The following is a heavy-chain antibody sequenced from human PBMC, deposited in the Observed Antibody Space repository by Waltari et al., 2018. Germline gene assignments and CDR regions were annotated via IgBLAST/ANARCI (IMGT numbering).Heavy chain of an antibody. CDR1: GYTFTTYG. J-gene: IGHJ3*02. CDR2: INTDSGNP. D-gene: IGHD3-22*01. V-gene: IGHV7-4-1*02. CDR3: ARDFESRGYDT. Sequence: QVQLVQSGSELKKPGASVKVSCKASGYTFTTYGINWVRQAPGQGLEWLGWINTDSGNPTSAQGFTGRLVFSLDTSGNTAFLQISSLKAEDSAIYYCARDFESRGYDTWGQGTMVTVSS.